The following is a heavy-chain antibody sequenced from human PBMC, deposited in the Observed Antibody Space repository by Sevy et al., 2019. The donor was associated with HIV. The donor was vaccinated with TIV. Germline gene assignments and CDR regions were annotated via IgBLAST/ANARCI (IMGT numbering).Heavy chain of an antibody. J-gene: IGHJ3*02. CDR3: ARGRVIVATASDAFDI. CDR1: GSTFTSYG. V-gene: IGHV1-18*01. CDR2: ISAYNGNT. D-gene: IGHD5-12*01. Sequence: ASVKVSCKASGSTFTSYGISWVRQAPGQGLEWMGWISAYNGNTNYAQKLQGRVTMTTDTSTSTAYMELRSLRSDDTAVYYCARGRVIVATASDAFDIWGQGTMVTVSS.